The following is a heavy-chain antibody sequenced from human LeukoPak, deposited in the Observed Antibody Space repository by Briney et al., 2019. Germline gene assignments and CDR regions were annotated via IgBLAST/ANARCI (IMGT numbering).Heavy chain of an antibody. CDR1: GYTFTSYD. J-gene: IGHJ3*02. CDR3: ARVVTAHKGFDAFDI. V-gene: IGHV1-8*01. D-gene: IGHD2-21*02. Sequence: EASVKVSCKASGYTFTSYDINWVRQATGQGLEWMVWMNPNSGNTGYAQKFQGRVTMTRNTSISTAYMELSSLRSEDTAVYYCARVVTAHKGFDAFDIWGQGTMVTVSS. CDR2: MNPNSGNT.